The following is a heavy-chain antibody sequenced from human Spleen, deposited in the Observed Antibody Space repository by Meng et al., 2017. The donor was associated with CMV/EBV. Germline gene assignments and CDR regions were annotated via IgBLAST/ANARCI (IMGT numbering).Heavy chain of an antibody. CDR3: ARLGSYTYYYYGKDV. D-gene: IGHD1-26*01. J-gene: IGHJ6*02. CDR2: IYSGGSAT. Sequence: GESLKIPCADSGFAFSTDAKTGVRQAPGKGLEWVSVIYSGGSATYHADSVKGRFNIPRDNSKNMVYLHMNSLRADDTARYYGARLGSYTYYYYGKDVWGQGTTVTVSS. V-gene: IGHV3-23*03. CDR1: GFAFSTDA.